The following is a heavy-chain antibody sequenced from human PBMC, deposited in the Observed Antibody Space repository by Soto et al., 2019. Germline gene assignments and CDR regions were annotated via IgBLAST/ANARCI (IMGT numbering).Heavy chain of an antibody. V-gene: IGHV3-33*01. CDR2: IWYDGSNK. CDR3: ARDLGYSSSWDVPRANSGSYAEPGYYYGMDV. J-gene: IGHJ6*02. CDR1: GFTFSSYG. D-gene: IGHD6-13*01. Sequence: QVQLVESGGGVVQPGRSLRLSCAASGFTFSSYGMHWVRQAPGKGLEWVAVIWYDGSNKYYADSVKGRFTISRDNSKNTLYLQMNSLRAEDTAVYYCARDLGYSSSWDVPRANSGSYAEPGYYYGMDVWGQGTTVTVSS.